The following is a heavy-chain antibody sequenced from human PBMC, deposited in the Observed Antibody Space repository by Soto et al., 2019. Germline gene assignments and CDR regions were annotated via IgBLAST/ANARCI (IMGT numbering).Heavy chain of an antibody. CDR2: IRSKANSYAT. V-gene: IGHV3-73*01. Sequence: PGWSLRLSCAASGVTLSGSAMHWVRQASGNGLEWVGRIRSKANSYATAYAASVKGRFTISRDDSKNTAYLQMNSLKTEDTAVYYCTRHGSGYWGQGTLVTVSS. D-gene: IGHD3-10*01. CDR1: GVTLSGSA. CDR3: TRHGSGY. J-gene: IGHJ4*02.